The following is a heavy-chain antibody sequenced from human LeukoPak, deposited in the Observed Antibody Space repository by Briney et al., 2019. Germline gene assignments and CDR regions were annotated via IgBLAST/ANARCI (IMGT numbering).Heavy chain of an antibody. CDR1: GFTFSSYS. V-gene: IGHV3-48*01. J-gene: IGHJ4*02. Sequence: LSGGSLRLSCAASGFTFSSYSMNWVRQAPGKGLEWVSYISSSSSTIYYADSVKGRFTISRDNAKNSLYLQMNSLRAEDTAVYYCARDPDVDIVATIPLWGQGTLVTVSS. D-gene: IGHD5-12*01. CDR3: ARDPDVDIVATIPL. CDR2: ISSSSSTI.